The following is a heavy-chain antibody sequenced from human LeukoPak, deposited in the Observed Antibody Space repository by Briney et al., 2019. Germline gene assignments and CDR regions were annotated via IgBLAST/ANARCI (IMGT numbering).Heavy chain of an antibody. CDR3: AMGVGAPEDLAVAADFDY. V-gene: IGHV1-69*06. J-gene: IGHJ4*02. D-gene: IGHD6-19*01. CDR2: IIPIFGTA. Sequence: SVKVSCKAAGGTFSSYGINWVRQAPGQGLEWMGGIIPIFGTANYAQKFQGRVTITADKSTSTAYMELSSLRSEDTAVYYCAMGVGAPEDLAVAADFDYWGQGTLVTVSS. CDR1: GGTFSSYG.